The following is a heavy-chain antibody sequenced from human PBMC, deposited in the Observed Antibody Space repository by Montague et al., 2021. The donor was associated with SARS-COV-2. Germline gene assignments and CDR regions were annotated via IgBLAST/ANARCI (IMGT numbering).Heavy chain of an antibody. CDR3: ASLNIVARTDYYYGTDV. CDR2: IYYSGST. Sequence: SETLSLTCTVSGDSISTSQYYWGWVRQPPGKGLEWIGTIYYSGSTYYNPSLKSRVTISEDTSKNQFSLRLSSVTAADTAVCYCASLNIVARTDYYYGTDVWGRGTTVTVSS. V-gene: IGHV4-39*01. D-gene: IGHD5-12*01. CDR1: GDSISTSQYY. J-gene: IGHJ6*02.